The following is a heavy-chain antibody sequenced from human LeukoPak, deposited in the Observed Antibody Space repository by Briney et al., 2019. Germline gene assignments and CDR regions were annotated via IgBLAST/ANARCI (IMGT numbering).Heavy chain of an antibody. J-gene: IGHJ4*02. CDR3: VRGVGVSRFNYLDS. CDR1: GFTFSSFG. Sequence: GRSLRLSCAASGFTFSSFGMHWVRQAPGKGLEWVAVIWYDASNKYYADSVKGRFTISRDNSKNTLYLQMNSLRDDDTAVYYCVRGVGVSRFNYLDSWGQGTLVIVSS. CDR2: IWYDASNK. D-gene: IGHD6-13*01. V-gene: IGHV3-33*01.